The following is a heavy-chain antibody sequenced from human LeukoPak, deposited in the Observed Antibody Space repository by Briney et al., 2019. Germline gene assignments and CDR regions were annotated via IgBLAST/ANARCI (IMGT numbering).Heavy chain of an antibody. D-gene: IGHD2-15*01. Sequence: GGSLRLSCAASGFTFSSYAMSWVRQAPGKGLEWVSAISGSGGSTYYADSVKGRFTISRDNSKNTLYLQMNSLRAEDTAVYCCAKDVGYCSGGSCYSNYYYYGMDVWGQGTTVTVSS. J-gene: IGHJ6*02. CDR2: ISGSGGST. CDR1: GFTFSSYA. V-gene: IGHV3-23*01. CDR3: AKDVGYCSGGSCYSNYYYYGMDV.